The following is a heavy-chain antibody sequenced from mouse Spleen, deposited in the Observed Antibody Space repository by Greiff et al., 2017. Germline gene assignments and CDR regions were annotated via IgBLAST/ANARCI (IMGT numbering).Heavy chain of an antibody. Sequence: EVQGVESGGGLVKPGGSLKLSCAASGFTFSSYGMSWVRQTPEKRLEWVATISGGGSYTYYPDSVKGRFTISRDNAKNNLYLQMSSLKSEDTAMYYCARGDYGNLAWFAYWGQGTLVTVSA. D-gene: IGHD2-1*01. V-gene: IGHV5-6*01. CDR2: ISGGGSYT. CDR1: GFTFSSYG. CDR3: ARGDYGNLAWFAY. J-gene: IGHJ3*01.